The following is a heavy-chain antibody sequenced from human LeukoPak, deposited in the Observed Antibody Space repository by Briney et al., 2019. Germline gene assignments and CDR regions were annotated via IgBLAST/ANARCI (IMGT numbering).Heavy chain of an antibody. Sequence: GASVKVSCKASGYTFTGYYMHWVRQAPGQGLEWMGWINPNSGGTNYAQKLQGRVTMTTDTSTSTAYMELRSLRSDDTAVYYCARGRPDLDPYCSSTSCPDPLFDYWGQGTLVTVSS. CDR3: ARGRPDLDPYCSSTSCPDPLFDY. J-gene: IGHJ4*02. CDR2: INPNSGGT. D-gene: IGHD2-2*01. CDR1: GYTFTGYY. V-gene: IGHV1-2*02.